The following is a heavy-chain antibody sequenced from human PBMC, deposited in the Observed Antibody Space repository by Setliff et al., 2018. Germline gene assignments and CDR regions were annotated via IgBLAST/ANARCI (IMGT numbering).Heavy chain of an antibody. CDR2: INPNSGGA. CDR3: ARAGDAAAGRKGVFEY. CDR1: GYTFAGYY. J-gene: IGHJ4*02. V-gene: IGHV1-2*02. Sequence: RASVKVSCKASGYTFAGYYMHWVRQAPGQGLEWMGWINPNSGGASYEQKFQGRVTMTRDTSTGTVYMELTSLKSEDTAVYYCARAGDAAAGRKGVFEYWGQGSLVTVSS. D-gene: IGHD4-17*01.